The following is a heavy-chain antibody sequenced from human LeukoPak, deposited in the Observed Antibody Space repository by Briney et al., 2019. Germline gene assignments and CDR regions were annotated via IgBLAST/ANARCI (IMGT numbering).Heavy chain of an antibody. CDR1: GGTFSSYA. J-gene: IGHJ4*02. CDR3: ARGLATRNYFDY. D-gene: IGHD5-24*01. Sequence: SVKVSCKASGGTFSSYAISWVRQAPGQGIEWMGGITPIFGTANYAQKFQGRVTITTDESTSTAYMELSSLRSEDTAVYYCARGLATRNYFDYWGQGTLVTVSS. V-gene: IGHV1-69*05. CDR2: ITPIFGTA.